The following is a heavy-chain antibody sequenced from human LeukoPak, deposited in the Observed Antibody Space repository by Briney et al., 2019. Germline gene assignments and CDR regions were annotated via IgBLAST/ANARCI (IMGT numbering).Heavy chain of an antibody. CDR3: ARDGRNYDLDYFDY. V-gene: IGHV1-18*01. J-gene: IGHJ4*02. D-gene: IGHD3-3*01. CDR1: GYTFTSCG. Sequence: ASVKVSCKASGYTFTSCGISWVRQAPGQGLEWMGWVSAYNGNTNYAQKLQGRVTMTTDTSTSTAYMELRSLRSDDTAVYYCARDGRNYDLDYFDYWGQGTLVTVSS. CDR2: VSAYNGNT.